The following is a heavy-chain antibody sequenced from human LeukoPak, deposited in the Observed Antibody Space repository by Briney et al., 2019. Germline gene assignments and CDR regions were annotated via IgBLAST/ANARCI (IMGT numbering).Heavy chain of an antibody. Sequence: GRSLRLSCAASGFTFASSSMSWVRQAPGKGLEWVSTIAVDGSLYYADSVKGRFTISRDNAQNSLYLQMSSLRVDDTAVYYCARDAAGWSRDYWGQGTLVTVSS. CDR3: ARDAAGWSRDY. CDR1: GFTFASSS. V-gene: IGHV3-21*01. J-gene: IGHJ4*02. D-gene: IGHD6-19*01. CDR2: IAVDGSL.